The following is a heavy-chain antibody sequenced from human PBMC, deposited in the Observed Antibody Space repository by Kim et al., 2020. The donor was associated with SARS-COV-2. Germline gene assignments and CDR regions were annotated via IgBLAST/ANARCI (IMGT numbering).Heavy chain of an antibody. V-gene: IGHV1-69*13. CDR2: IIPIFGTA. Sequence: SVKVSCKASGGTFSSYAISWVRQAPGQGLEWMGGIIPIFGTANYAQKFQGRVTITADESTSTAYMELSSLRSEDTAVYYCARSDTAMVSRFDYWGQGTLVTVSS. J-gene: IGHJ4*02. CDR3: ARSDTAMVSRFDY. D-gene: IGHD5-18*01. CDR1: GGTFSSYA.